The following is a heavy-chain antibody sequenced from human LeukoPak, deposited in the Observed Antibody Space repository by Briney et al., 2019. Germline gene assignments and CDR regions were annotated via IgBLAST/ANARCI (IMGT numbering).Heavy chain of an antibody. CDR2: ISGSGGST. Sequence: GGSLRLSCAASEFDFSSHAMTWVRQAPGKGLEWVSAISGSGGSTYYADSVKGRFTISRDNSKNTLYLQMNSLRAEDTAVYYCAKEHTGTDYYYGMDVWGQGTTVTVSS. J-gene: IGHJ6*02. CDR1: EFDFSSHA. V-gene: IGHV3-23*01. CDR3: AKEHTGTDYYYGMDV. D-gene: IGHD5-18*01.